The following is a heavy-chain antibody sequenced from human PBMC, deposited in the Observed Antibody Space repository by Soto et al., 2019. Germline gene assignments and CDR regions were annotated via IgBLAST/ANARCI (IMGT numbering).Heavy chain of an antibody. Sequence: QVQLVESGGGLVKPGGSLRLSCAASGFTFSDYYMSWIRQAPWKGLAWVSYISSSSSYTNYADSVKGRFTISRDNAKNSLYLQMNSLRAEDTAVYYCARWATLAATDYYYYYGMDVWGQGTTVTVSS. CDR1: GFTFSDYY. CDR2: ISSSSSYT. V-gene: IGHV3-11*06. J-gene: IGHJ6*02. CDR3: ARWATLAATDYYYYYGMDV.